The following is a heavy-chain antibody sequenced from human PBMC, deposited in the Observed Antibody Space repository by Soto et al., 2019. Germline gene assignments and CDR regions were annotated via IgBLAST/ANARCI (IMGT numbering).Heavy chain of an antibody. Sequence: QVQLVESGGGVVQPGRSLRISCAASGFIFTTYAMHWVRQAPGKGLEWVAVISHDGSSRYYADSVKGRFTISRDNSKKMLFLQMNSLKAEDTAIYFCSRVDDGYNNPAVEHWGQGTLVTVSS. CDR3: SRVDDGYNNPAVEH. CDR2: ISHDGSSR. CDR1: GFIFTTYA. V-gene: IGHV3-30-3*01. J-gene: IGHJ4*02. D-gene: IGHD5-12*01.